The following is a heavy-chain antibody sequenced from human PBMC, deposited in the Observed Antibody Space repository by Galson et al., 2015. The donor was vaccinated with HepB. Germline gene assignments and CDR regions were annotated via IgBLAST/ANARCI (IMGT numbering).Heavy chain of an antibody. V-gene: IGHV5-51*01. Sequence: QSGAEVKKPGESLKISCKGSGYSFTSYWIGWVRQMPGKGLEWMGIIYPGDSDTRYSPSFQGQVTISADKSISTAYLQWSSLKASDTAMYYCARRTYSGSYRLHPYYFDYWGQGTLVTVSS. CDR3: ARRTYSGSYRLHPYYFDY. D-gene: IGHD1-26*01. J-gene: IGHJ4*02. CDR2: IYPGDSDT. CDR1: GYSFTSYW.